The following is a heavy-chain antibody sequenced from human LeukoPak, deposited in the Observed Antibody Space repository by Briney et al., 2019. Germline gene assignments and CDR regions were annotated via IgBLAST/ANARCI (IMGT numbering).Heavy chain of an antibody. J-gene: IGHJ4*02. D-gene: IGHD3-10*01. V-gene: IGHV4-59*01. CDR1: GVSISTYY. CDR3: ARGNTMVRGVIDYFDY. CDR2: IYYSGST. Sequence: SETLSLTCTVSGVSISTYYWTWIRQPPGKGLEWIGYIYYSGSTNYNPSLKSRVTISVDTSKNQFSLKLSSVTAADTAVYYCARGNTMVRGVIDYFDYWGQGTLVTVSS.